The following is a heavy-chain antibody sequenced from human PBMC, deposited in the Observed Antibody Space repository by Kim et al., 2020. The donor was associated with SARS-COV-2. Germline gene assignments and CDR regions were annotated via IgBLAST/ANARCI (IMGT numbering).Heavy chain of an antibody. Sequence: ESVKGRFTSPRDNAKNSPYLQMNSLRAEDTAVYYCASIPGSAGLLWAMDVWGKGTTVTVSS. J-gene: IGHJ6*03. V-gene: IGHV3-21*01. D-gene: IGHD3-10*01. CDR3: ASIPGSAGLLWAMDV.